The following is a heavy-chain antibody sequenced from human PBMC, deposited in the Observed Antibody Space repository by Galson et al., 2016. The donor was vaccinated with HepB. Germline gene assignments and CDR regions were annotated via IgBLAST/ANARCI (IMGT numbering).Heavy chain of an antibody. Sequence: SLRLSCAASGFTFGSYAMSWVRQTPGKGLEWVSGIFGSGGSTYYADSVKGRFTVSRDNSKNTLYLQMNSLRAEDTAVYYCAKDSLQYYDILTGLSGFDYWGQGTLVTVSS. J-gene: IGHJ4*02. CDR1: GFTFGSYA. CDR2: IFGSGGST. CDR3: AKDSLQYYDILTGLSGFDY. D-gene: IGHD3-9*01. V-gene: IGHV3-23*01.